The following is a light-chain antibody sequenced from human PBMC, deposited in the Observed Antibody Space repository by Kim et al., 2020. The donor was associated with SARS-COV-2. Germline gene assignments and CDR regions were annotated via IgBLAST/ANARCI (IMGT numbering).Light chain of an antibody. CDR3: QQSYASPT. CDR2: TAS. J-gene: IGKJ5*01. Sequence: SASVGDRVTITFRASQYISKDLNWYQQRQGKAPKLLIYTASSLQSGVPSRFSGSGSGTDFTLTITCLQPEDFATYYCQQSYASPTFGQGTRLEIK. V-gene: IGKV1-39*01. CDR1: QYISKD.